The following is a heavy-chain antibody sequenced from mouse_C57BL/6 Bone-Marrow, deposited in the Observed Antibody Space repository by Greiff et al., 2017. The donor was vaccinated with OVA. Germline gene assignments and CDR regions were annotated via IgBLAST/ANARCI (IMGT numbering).Heavy chain of an antibody. V-gene: IGHV1-39*01. Sequence: VQLQQSGPELVKPGASVKISCKASGYSFTDYNMNWVKQSNGKSLEWIGVINPNYGTTSYNQKFKGKATLTVDQSSSTAYMQLNSLTSEDSAVYSCAFCDSSSYRYFDFWGRGTTVTVTS. J-gene: IGHJ1*03. CDR2: INPNYGTT. CDR3: AFCDSSSYRYFDF. CDR1: GYSFTDYN. D-gene: IGHD1-1*01.